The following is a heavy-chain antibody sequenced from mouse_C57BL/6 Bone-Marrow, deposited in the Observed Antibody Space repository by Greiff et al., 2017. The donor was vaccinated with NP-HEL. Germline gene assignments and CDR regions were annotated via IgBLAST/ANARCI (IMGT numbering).Heavy chain of an antibody. Sequence: VQLQQPGPELVKPGASVKMSCKASGYTFTSYVMHWVKQKPGQGLEWIGYIYPYNDGTKYNEKFKGKATLTSDKSSSTAYMELSSLTSEDSAVYYCAREGAYYSNLFDYWGQGTTLTVSS. CDR2: IYPYNDGT. V-gene: IGHV1-14*01. CDR3: AREGAYYSNLFDY. D-gene: IGHD2-5*01. J-gene: IGHJ2*01. CDR1: GYTFTSYV.